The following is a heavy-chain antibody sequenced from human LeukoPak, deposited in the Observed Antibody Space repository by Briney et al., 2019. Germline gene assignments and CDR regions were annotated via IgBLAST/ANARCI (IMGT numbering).Heavy chain of an antibody. Sequence: SVKVSCKASGGTFSSYAISWVRQAPGQGLEWMGRIIPILGIANYAQKFQGRVTITADKSTSTAYMGLSSLRSEDTAVYYCAREIVVAQSDAFDIWGQGTMVTVSS. D-gene: IGHD3-22*01. V-gene: IGHV1-69*04. CDR3: AREIVVAQSDAFDI. J-gene: IGHJ3*02. CDR2: IIPILGIA. CDR1: GGTFSSYA.